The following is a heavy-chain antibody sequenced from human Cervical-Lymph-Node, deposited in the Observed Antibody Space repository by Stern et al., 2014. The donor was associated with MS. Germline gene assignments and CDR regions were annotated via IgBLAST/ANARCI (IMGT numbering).Heavy chain of an antibody. V-gene: IGHV4-4*02. CDR1: GGSVSSTNW. J-gene: IGHJ2*01. CDR3: ARERQQYCNSEGCSYWYFDL. D-gene: IGHD2/OR15-2a*01. CDR2: IYHSGAS. Sequence: QVQLQESGPGLVKPSGTLSLTCAVSGGSVSSTNWWSWVRQSPGKGLEWIGNIYHSGASNYRPPLRGRFSISLDNSKNHLSLHLTSVTAADTAVYYCARERQQYCNSEGCSYWYFDLWGRGTLVTVSS.